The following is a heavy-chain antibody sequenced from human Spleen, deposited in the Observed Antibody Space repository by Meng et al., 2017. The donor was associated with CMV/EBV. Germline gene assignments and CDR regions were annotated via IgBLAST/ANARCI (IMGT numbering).Heavy chain of an antibody. CDR1: GFTFSSND. J-gene: IGHJ6*02. V-gene: IGHV3-13*01. CDR3: ARTYPNYYYGMDV. Sequence: GESLKISCAASGFTFSSNDMHWVRQTTGKGLEWVSAIGTAGDTYYPGSVKGRFTISRDNAKNTLYLQMNSLRAEDVAVYYRARTYPNYYYGMDVWGQGTTVTVSS. CDR2: IGTAGDT. D-gene: IGHD2-2*02.